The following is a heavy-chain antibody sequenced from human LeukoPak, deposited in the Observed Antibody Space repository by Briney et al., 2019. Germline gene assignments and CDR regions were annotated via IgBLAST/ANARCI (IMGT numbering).Heavy chain of an antibody. CDR1: GYTFTSYG. CDR2: ISAYNGNT. Sequence: AAVKVSCKASGYTFTSYGISWVRQAPGQGLEWMGWISAYNGNTNYTQKLQGRVTMTTDTSTSTAYMELRSLRSDDTAVYYCARAATGGGKRHLDYWGQGTLVTVSS. J-gene: IGHJ4*02. V-gene: IGHV1-18*01. D-gene: IGHD4-23*01. CDR3: ARAATGGGKRHLDY.